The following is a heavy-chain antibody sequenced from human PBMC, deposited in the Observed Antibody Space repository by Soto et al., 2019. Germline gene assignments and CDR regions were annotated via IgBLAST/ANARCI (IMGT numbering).Heavy chain of an antibody. Sequence: TSETLSLTCAVSGGSIRSSNWWSWVRQPPGKGLEWIGEIYHSGSTNYNPSLKSRVTISVDKSKNQFSLKLSSVTAADTAVYYCARETYSSSPPHRNWSDPWGQGTLVTVSS. CDR2: IYHSGST. CDR3: ARETYSSSPPHRNWSDP. CDR1: GGSIRSSNW. D-gene: IGHD6-13*01. J-gene: IGHJ5*02. V-gene: IGHV4-4*02.